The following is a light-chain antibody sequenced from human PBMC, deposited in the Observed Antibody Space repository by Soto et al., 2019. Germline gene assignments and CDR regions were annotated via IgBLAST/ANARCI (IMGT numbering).Light chain of an antibody. J-gene: IGKJ5*01. CDR2: DAS. CDR3: QQRSSAIT. V-gene: IGKV3-11*01. Sequence: EIVLTQSPATLSLSPGERATLSCRASQSVSSHLAWFQQRPGQAPRLLIYDASNRATGIQASFSGRGSGTEFTLTISSLEPEDFAVYYCQQRSSAITCGQGTRLEIK. CDR1: QSVSSH.